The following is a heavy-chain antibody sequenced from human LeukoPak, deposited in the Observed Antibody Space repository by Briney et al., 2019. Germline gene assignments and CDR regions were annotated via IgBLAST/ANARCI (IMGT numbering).Heavy chain of an antibody. CDR1: GFTFSSYA. J-gene: IGHJ5*02. V-gene: IGHV3-23*01. D-gene: IGHD3-22*01. CDR3: AKFHDISGLVGRGNWFDP. Sequence: PGESLRLSCAASGFTFSSYAMSWVRQAPGKGLEWVSAISGSGGSTYYADSVKGRFTISRDNSKNTLYLQMNSLRAEDTAVYYCAKFHDISGLVGRGNWFDPWGQGTLVTVSS. CDR2: ISGSGGST.